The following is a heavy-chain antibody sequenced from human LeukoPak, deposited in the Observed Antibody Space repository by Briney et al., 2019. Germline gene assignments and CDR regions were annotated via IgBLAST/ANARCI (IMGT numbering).Heavy chain of an antibody. CDR3: AREYCSSTSCSEHDYYYYYMDV. D-gene: IGHD2-2*01. J-gene: IGHJ6*03. CDR1: GFTFSSYW. CDR2: IKQDGSEK. Sequence: QSGGSLRLSCAASGFTFSSYWMSWVRQAPGKGLEWVANIKQDGSEKYYVDSVKGRFTISRDNAKNSLYLQMNSLRAEDTAVYYCAREYCSSTSCSEHDYYYYYMDVWGKGTTVTISS. V-gene: IGHV3-7*01.